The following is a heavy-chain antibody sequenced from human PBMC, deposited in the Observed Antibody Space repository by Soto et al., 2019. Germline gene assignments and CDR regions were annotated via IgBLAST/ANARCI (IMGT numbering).Heavy chain of an antibody. Sequence: QVQLQESGPGLVKSSETLSLTCTVSGGSISSYYWSWLRQSAGKGLEWIGRIYTSGSTNYNPSLNSRITISVDTSRNQFSLRLNSVTGADTSVYYCGSNTYDILTDFDHLTAFDIWGQGTLVTVSS. V-gene: IGHV4-4*07. CDR1: GGSISSYY. CDR2: IYTSGST. CDR3: GSNTYDILTDFDHLTAFDI. J-gene: IGHJ3*02. D-gene: IGHD3-9*01.